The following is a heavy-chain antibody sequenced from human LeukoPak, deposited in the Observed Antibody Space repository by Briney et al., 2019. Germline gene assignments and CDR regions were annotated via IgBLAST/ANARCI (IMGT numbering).Heavy chain of an antibody. CDR3: AKRESSSSRTASDY. CDR2: IKQDGSEK. J-gene: IGHJ4*02. CDR1: GVTFSSYW. V-gene: IGHV3-7*05. D-gene: IGHD6-6*01. Sequence: GGSLRLSCAGSGVTFSSYWMSWVRQAPGKGLEWVANIKQDGSEKYYVDSVKGRFTISRDNSKNMLYLQMNSLRAEDTAVYYCAKRESSSSRTASDYWGQGTLVTVSS.